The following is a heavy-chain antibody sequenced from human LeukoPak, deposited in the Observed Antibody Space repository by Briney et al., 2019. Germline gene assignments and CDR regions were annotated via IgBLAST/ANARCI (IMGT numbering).Heavy chain of an antibody. J-gene: IGHJ4*02. D-gene: IGHD5-18*01. CDR1: GGCISSSY. Sequence: SETLSLTCSVSGGCISSSYWSWIRQPPGKGLEWIGYIYYSGSTNYNPSLKSRVTISVDTSKNQFSLKLSSVTAADTAVYYCASVRGYSYYFDYWGQGTLVTVSS. CDR3: ASVRGYSYYFDY. CDR2: IYYSGST. V-gene: IGHV4-59*01.